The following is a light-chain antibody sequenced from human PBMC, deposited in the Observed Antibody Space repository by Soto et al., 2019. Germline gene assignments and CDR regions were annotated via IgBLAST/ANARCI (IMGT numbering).Light chain of an antibody. V-gene: IGLV2-8*01. CDR2: EVS. J-gene: IGLJ2*01. Sequence: QSALTQPPSASGSPGQSVTISCTATSSDVGDYNYVSWYQQYPGKAPKLMIYEVSKRPSGVPDRFSGSKSGNTASLTVSGLQAEDESDYYSSSYAGSNNYVVFGGGTKLTVL. CDR1: SSDVGDYNY. CDR3: SSYAGSNNYVV.